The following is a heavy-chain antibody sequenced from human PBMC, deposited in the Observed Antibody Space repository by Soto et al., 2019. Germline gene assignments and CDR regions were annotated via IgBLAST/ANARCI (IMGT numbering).Heavy chain of an antibody. CDR2: IIPIFGTA. V-gene: IGHV1-69*13. Sequence: GASVKVSCKASGGTFSSYAISWVRQAPGQGLEWMGGIIPIFGTANYAQKFQGRVTITADESTSTAYMELSSLRSEDTAVYYCVISRATVVTLGGVDVWGQGTTVTVSS. CDR1: GGTFSSYA. J-gene: IGHJ6*02. CDR3: VISRATVVTLGGVDV. D-gene: IGHD4-17*01.